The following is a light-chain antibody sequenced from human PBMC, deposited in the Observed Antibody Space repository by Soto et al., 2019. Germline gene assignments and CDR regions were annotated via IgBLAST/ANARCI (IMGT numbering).Light chain of an antibody. CDR2: LEGSGSY. CDR1: SGHSSYI. V-gene: IGLV4-60*03. Sequence: QSVLTQSSSASASLGSSVKLTCTLSSGHSSYIIAWHQQQPGKAPRFLMKLEGSGSYNTGSGVPDRFSGSSSGADRYLTISNLPSEDEADYYCENWDSNTRVFGTGTKLTVL. CDR3: ENWDSNTRV. J-gene: IGLJ1*01.